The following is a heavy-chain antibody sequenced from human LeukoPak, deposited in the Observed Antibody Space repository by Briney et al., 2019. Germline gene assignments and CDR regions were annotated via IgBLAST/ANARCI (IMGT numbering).Heavy chain of an antibody. D-gene: IGHD3-9*01. Sequence: SETLSLTCAVYGGSFSGYYWSWIRQPPGKGLEWIGEINHSGSTNYNPSLKSRVTISVDTSKNQFSLKLSSVTAADTAAYYCARLSILTGYYTFYYYGMDVWGQGTTVTVSS. J-gene: IGHJ6*02. V-gene: IGHV4-34*01. CDR3: ARLSILTGYYTFYYYGMDV. CDR2: INHSGST. CDR1: GGSFSGYY.